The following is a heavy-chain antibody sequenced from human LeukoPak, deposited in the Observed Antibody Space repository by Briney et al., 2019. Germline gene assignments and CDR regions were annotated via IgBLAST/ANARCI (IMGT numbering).Heavy chain of an antibody. CDR1: GYTLTELS. CDR3: ARDSRAIFGVVIPIMDV. D-gene: IGHD3-3*01. J-gene: IGHJ6*04. CDR2: FDPEDGET. V-gene: IGHV1-24*01. Sequence: ASVKVSCKVSGYTLTELSMHWVRQAPGKGLEWMGGFDPEDGETIYAQKFQGRVTMTEDTSTDTAYMELSRLRSDDTAVYYCARDSRAIFGVVIPIMDVWGKGTTVTVSS.